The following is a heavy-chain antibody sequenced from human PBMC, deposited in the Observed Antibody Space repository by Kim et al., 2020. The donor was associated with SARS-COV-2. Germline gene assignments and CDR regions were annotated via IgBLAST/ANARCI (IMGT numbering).Heavy chain of an antibody. CDR3: KSGYAFDI. D-gene: IGHD3-3*01. CDR2: GGTT. Sequence: GGTTDYAAPVKGRFTISRDDSKNTLYLQMNSLKTEDTAVYYCKSGYAFDIWGQGTMVTVSS. J-gene: IGHJ3*02. V-gene: IGHV3-15*01.